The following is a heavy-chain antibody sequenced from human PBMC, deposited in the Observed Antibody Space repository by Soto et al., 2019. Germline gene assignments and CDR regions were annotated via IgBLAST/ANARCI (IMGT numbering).Heavy chain of an antibody. CDR3: ATVLRFGYYDSSGYYDY. D-gene: IGHD3-22*01. J-gene: IGHJ4*02. Sequence: GASVKVSCKVSGYTLTELSMHWVRQAPGKGLEWMGGFDPEDGETIYAQKFQGRVTMTEDTSTDTAYMELSSLRSEDTAVYYCATVLRFGYYDSSGYYDYWGQGTLVTVSS. CDR1: GYTLTELS. CDR2: FDPEDGET. V-gene: IGHV1-24*01.